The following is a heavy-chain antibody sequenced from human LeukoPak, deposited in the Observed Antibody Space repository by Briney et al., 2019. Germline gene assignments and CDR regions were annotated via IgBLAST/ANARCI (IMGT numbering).Heavy chain of an antibody. J-gene: IGHJ4*02. Sequence: ASVKVSCKASGYTFTSYYMHWVRQAPGQGLEWMGWINPNSGGTNYAQKFQGRVTITRDTSISTAYMELSRLRSDDTAVYYCARDYGEVGATGWETFDYWGQGTLVTVSS. CDR3: ARDYGEVGATGWETFDY. CDR1: GYTFTSYY. D-gene: IGHD1-26*01. CDR2: INPNSGGT. V-gene: IGHV1-2*02.